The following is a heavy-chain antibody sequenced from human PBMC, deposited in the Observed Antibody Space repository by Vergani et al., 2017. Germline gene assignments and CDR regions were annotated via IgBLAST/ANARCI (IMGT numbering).Heavy chain of an antibody. D-gene: IGHD4-17*01. CDR2: ISGSGGST. J-gene: IGHJ6*03. CDR3: ANNPPYYGDYYYYYMDV. V-gene: IGHV3-23*01. CDR1: GFTFSSYA. Sequence: EVQLLESGGGLVQPGGSLRLSCAASGFTFSSYAMSWVRQAPGKGLEWVSAISGSGGSTYYADSVKGRFTISRDNSKNTLYLQMNSLRAEDTAVYYCANNPPYYGDYYYYYMDVWGKGTTVTVSS.